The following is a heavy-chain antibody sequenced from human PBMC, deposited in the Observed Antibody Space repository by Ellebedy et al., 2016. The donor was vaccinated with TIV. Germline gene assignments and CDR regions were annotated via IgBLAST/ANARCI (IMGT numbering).Heavy chain of an antibody. CDR3: VRDGAYGDYSPGYYGMDV. Sequence: GESLKISCAASGFTFNSCWMSWVRQAPGKGLEWVANINQDGSRIYYVDSVKGRFTISRDNAKNSVYLLMNTLGVEDTAVYHCVRDGAYGDYSPGYYGMDVWGQGTTVTVSS. J-gene: IGHJ6*02. CDR1: GFTFNSCW. CDR2: INQDGSRI. D-gene: IGHD3-22*01. V-gene: IGHV3-7*03.